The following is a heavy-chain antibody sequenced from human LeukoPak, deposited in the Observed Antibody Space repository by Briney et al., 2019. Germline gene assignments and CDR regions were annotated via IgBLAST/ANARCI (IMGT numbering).Heavy chain of an antibody. V-gene: IGHV1-58*01. CDR3: AATVTVTVGGTYFGMDV. Sequence: VASVNVSCQATGFTFATSDVQGVRQPRGQGVAWIGWSVVGSGHTNYAQKFQERVTITRDMSTSTAYMELSSLRSEDTAVYYCAATVTVTVGGTYFGMDVWGQGTTVTVSS. CDR2: SVVGSGHT. J-gene: IGHJ6*02. D-gene: IGHD4-17*01. CDR1: GFTFATSD.